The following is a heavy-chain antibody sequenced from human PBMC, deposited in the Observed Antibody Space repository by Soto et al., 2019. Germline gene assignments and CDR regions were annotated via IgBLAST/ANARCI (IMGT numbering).Heavy chain of an antibody. J-gene: IGHJ4*02. V-gene: IGHV1-18*01. Sequence: QVQLVQSGAEVKKPGASVKVSCKASGYTFTSYGISWVRQAPGQGLEWMGWISAYNGNTNYAQKLQGRVTTTTDTSTSTAYMELRSLRSDDTAVYYCARDPLGLVVRGVMADYWGQGTLVTVSS. D-gene: IGHD3-10*01. CDR1: GYTFTSYG. CDR3: ARDPLGLVVRGVMADY. CDR2: ISAYNGNT.